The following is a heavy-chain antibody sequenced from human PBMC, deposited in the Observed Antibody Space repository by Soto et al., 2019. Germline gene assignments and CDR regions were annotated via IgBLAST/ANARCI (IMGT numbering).Heavy chain of an antibody. D-gene: IGHD3-22*01. J-gene: IGHJ4*02. CDR3: TTEYYYDSSGYYRAGYYFDY. Sequence: TGGSLRLSCAASGFTFSNAWMSWVRQAPGKGLEWVGRIKSKTDGGTTDYAAPVKGRFTISRDDSKNTLYLQMNSLKTEDTAVYYCTTEYYYDSSGYYRAGYYFDYWGQGTLVTVSS. CDR2: IKSKTDGGTT. CDR1: GFTFSNAW. V-gene: IGHV3-15*01.